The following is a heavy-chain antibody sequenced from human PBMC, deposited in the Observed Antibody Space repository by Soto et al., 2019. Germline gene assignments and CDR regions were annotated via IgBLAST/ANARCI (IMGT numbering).Heavy chain of an antibody. CDR2: ISADNSNT. Sequence: QAQLVQSGAEVKKPGASVKGSCKASGYTFYSHSISWVRQAPGQGLEWMGRISADNSNTKYAQKFRGRVTMTTDTSTSTVYMELRNLRSDDTAVYYCARCIQQDYYYGMDVWGQGTTVTVSS. D-gene: IGHD5-18*01. CDR1: GYTFYSHS. V-gene: IGHV1-18*01. CDR3: ARCIQQDYYYGMDV. J-gene: IGHJ6*02.